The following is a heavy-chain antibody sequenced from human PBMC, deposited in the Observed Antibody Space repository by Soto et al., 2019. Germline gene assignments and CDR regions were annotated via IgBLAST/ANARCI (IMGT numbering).Heavy chain of an antibody. J-gene: IGHJ6*03. CDR2: IYYSGST. V-gene: IGHV4-59*08. CDR1: GGSISSYY. Sequence: SETLSLTCTVSGGSISSYYWSWIRQPPGKGLEWIGYIYYSGSTNYNPSLKSRVTISVDTSKNQFSLKLSSVTAADTAVYYCGSHAGHCSSTSCFFYYYYYMDVWGKGTTVTVSS. CDR3: GSHAGHCSSTSCFFYYYYYMDV. D-gene: IGHD2-2*01.